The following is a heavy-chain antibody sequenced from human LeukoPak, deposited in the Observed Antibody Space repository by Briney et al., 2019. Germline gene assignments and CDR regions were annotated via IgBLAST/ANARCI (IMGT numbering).Heavy chain of an antibody. J-gene: IGHJ3*02. Sequence: GGSLRLSCAASGFTFSSYWMSWVRQAPGKGLEWVANIKQDGSEKYYVDSVKGRFTISRDNAKHSLYLQMNSLRAEDTAVYYCARDSHDILTGYDSNAFDIWGQGTMVTVSS. D-gene: IGHD3-9*01. CDR2: IKQDGSEK. CDR1: GFTFSSYW. V-gene: IGHV3-7*01. CDR3: ARDSHDILTGYDSNAFDI.